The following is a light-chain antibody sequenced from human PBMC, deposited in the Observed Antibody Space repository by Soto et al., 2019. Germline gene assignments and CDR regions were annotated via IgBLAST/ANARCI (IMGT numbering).Light chain of an antibody. Sequence: DIVLTQSPVTLSLSPGERATLSCRASQSVRSYLGWYQQRPGQAPRLLIYDASNRATGIPARFSGSGSGTDFTLSISSLEAEDCEVYYCQQAGAFGQGTRLEIK. CDR2: DAS. J-gene: IGKJ5*01. CDR1: QSVRSY. CDR3: QQAGA. V-gene: IGKV3-11*01.